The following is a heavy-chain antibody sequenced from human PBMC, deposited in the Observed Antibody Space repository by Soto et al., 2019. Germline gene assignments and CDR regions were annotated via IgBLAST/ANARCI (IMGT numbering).Heavy chain of an antibody. Sequence: PGGSLRLSCAASGFTFSSYGMHWVRQAPGKGLEWVAVISYDGSNKYYADSVKGRFTISRDNSKNTLYLQMNSLRAEDTAVYYCAKDGGGDDYGDVEYSGQLTLVTVSS. CDR1: GFTFSSYG. V-gene: IGHV3-30*18. CDR3: AKDGGGDDYGDVEY. D-gene: IGHD4-17*01. J-gene: IGHJ4*02. CDR2: ISYDGSNK.